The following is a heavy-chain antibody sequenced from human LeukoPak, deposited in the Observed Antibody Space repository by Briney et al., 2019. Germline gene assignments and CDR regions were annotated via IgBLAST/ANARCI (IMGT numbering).Heavy chain of an antibody. CDR1: GGSFSGYY. J-gene: IGHJ4*02. CDR3: ARGSYCGGDCYPRPFDY. V-gene: IGHV4-34*01. D-gene: IGHD2-21*02. Sequence: SETLSLTCAVYGGSFSGYYWSWIRQPPGKGLEWIGEINHSGSTNYNPSLKSRVTISVETSKNQFSLKLSSVTAADTAVYYCARGSYCGGDCYPRPFDYWGQGTLVTVSS. CDR2: INHSGST.